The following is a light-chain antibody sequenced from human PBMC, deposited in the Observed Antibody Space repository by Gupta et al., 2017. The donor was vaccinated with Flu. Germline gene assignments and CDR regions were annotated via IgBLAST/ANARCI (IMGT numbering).Light chain of an antibody. CDR1: SSDIGNYNR. CDR2: EVS. Sequence: QSALTQPPSVSGSPGQSVTISCTGTSSDIGNYNRVSWYQQPPGTAPKLMIYEVSNRPSGVPDRFPGSKSGKTAFLTISGLQAEDEADYYCSSYTSSYTDVFGTGTKLTVL. V-gene: IGLV2-18*02. J-gene: IGLJ1*01. CDR3: SSYTSSYTDV.